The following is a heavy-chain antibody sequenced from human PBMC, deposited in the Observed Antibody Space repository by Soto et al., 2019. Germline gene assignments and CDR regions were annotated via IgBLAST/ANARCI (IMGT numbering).Heavy chain of an antibody. J-gene: IGHJ4*02. CDR1: GYSFTSYW. CDR2: IYPGDSTT. Sequence: EVQLVQSGAEVKKPGESLKISCKGSGYSFTSYWIAWVRQMPGKGLEWMGIIYPGDSTTRYSPSFQGQVTISADKSINTAYLQRSSLKASDTAIYFCARPTVYSYGLTTAYYFYYWGQGTLVTVSS. V-gene: IGHV5-51*01. D-gene: IGHD5-18*01. CDR3: ARPTVYSYGLTTAYYFYY.